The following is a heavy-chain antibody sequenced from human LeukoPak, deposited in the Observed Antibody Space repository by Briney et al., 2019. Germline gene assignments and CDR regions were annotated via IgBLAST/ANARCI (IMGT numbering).Heavy chain of an antibody. Sequence: SETLSLTCAVYGGSFSGYYRSWIRQPPGKGLEWIGEINHSGSTNYNPSLKSRVTISVDTSKNQFSLKLSSVTAADTAVYYCARRTKTYYYDSSGYSNWFDPWGQGTLVTVSS. CDR2: INHSGST. J-gene: IGHJ5*02. CDR3: ARRTKTYYYDSSGYSNWFDP. CDR1: GGSFSGYY. D-gene: IGHD3-22*01. V-gene: IGHV4-34*01.